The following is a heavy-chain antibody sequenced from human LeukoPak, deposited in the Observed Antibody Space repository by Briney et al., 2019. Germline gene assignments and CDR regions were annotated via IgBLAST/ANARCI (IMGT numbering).Heavy chain of an antibody. CDR1: GFTFDDHG. J-gene: IGHJ6*03. Sequence: GGSLRLSCEASGFTFDDHGMSWVRQAPGKGLEWVSGINWNGGSTGYADSVKGRFTISRDNAKNSPYLEMNSLRAEDTAFYYCVRGAGSGYFFYMDVWGKGTTVIVSS. CDR2: INWNGGST. D-gene: IGHD3-22*01. V-gene: IGHV3-20*04. CDR3: VRGAGSGYFFYMDV.